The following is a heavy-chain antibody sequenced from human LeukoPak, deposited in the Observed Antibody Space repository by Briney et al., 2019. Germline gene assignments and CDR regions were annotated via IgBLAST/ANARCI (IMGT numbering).Heavy chain of an antibody. V-gene: IGHV3-7*01. D-gene: IGHD1-1*01. J-gene: IGHJ6*02. CDR2: IKEDGSEK. Sequence: GGSLSLSCAASGLTFSKSWMSWGRQAPGQGLEWVAAIKEDGSEKDYVDSGKGRFTISRVNAKNSLYLQMNSLRAEDTAVYYCATYTNWVAGDVWGQGTSVSVSS. CDR3: ATYTNWVAGDV. CDR1: GLTFSKSW.